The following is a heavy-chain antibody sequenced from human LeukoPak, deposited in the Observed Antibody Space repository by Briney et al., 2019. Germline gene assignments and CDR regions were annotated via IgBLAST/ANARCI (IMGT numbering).Heavy chain of an antibody. J-gene: IGHJ4*02. CDR3: ARHRDPTSTYYYDSSGYYQADC. CDR2: INHSGST. CDR1: GGSLSGYY. V-gene: IGHV4-34*01. Sequence: SETLSLTCAVYGGSLSGYYWSWIRQPPGKGLEWIGEINHSGSTNYNPSLKSRVTISVDTSKNQFSLKLSSVTAADTAVYYCARHRDPTSTYYYDSSGYYQADCWGQGTLVTVSS. D-gene: IGHD3-22*01.